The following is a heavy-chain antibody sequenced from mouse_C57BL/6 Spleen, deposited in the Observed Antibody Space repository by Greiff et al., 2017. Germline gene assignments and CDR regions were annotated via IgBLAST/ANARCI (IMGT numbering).Heavy chain of an antibody. Sequence: EVKLVESGGGLVKPGGSLKLSCAASGFTFSDYGMHWVRQAPEKGLEWVAYISSGSSTIYYADTVKGRCTISRDNAKNTLFLQMTSLRSEDTAMYYCARAASYGSSPSWFAYWGQGTLVTVSA. CDR2: ISSGSSTI. J-gene: IGHJ3*01. CDR1: GFTFSDYG. D-gene: IGHD1-1*01. V-gene: IGHV5-17*01. CDR3: ARAASYGSSPSWFAY.